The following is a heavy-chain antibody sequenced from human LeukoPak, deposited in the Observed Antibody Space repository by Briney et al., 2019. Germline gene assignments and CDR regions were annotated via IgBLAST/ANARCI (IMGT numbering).Heavy chain of an antibody. J-gene: IGHJ3*02. CDR3: AKDRSPYDSSGDYYGPDAFDI. V-gene: IGHV3-23*01. CDR1: GFTFSSYA. Sequence: GGSLRLSCAASGFTFSSYAITWVRQAPGKGLEWVSSIRSSGDSTFYADSVKGRFTISRDNSKNTVYLLMNSLRAEDTAVYYCAKDRSPYDSSGDYYGPDAFDIWGQGTMVTVSS. CDR2: IRSSGDST. D-gene: IGHD3-22*01.